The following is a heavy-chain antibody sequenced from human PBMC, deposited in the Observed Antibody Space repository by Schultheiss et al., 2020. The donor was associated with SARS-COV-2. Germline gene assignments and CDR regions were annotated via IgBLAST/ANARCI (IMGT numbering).Heavy chain of an antibody. Sequence: GGSLRLSCAASGFTFSSYAMHWVRQAPGKGLEWVSCVSGNGITTYYADSVKGRFTISRDNSKNTLNLQMNSLRAEDTAVYYCAKDAWDSSGYYYPYYFDYWRQGALVTVSS. CDR3: AKDAWDSSGYYYPYYFDY. J-gene: IGHJ4*02. D-gene: IGHD3-22*01. CDR1: GFTFSSYA. CDR2: VSGNGITT. V-gene: IGHV3-23*01.